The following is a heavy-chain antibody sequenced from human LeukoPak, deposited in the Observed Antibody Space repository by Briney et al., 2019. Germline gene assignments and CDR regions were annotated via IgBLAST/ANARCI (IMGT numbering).Heavy chain of an antibody. CDR1: GFTFSSYA. D-gene: IGHD1-7*01. CDR3: ARGAPHGYNWNYGYYFDY. Sequence: PGGSLRLSCAASGFTFSSYAMHWVRQAPGKGLEWVAVISYDGSNKYYADSVKGRFTISRDNSKNTLYLQMNGLRAEDTAVYYCARGAPHGYNWNYGYYFDYWGQGTLVTVYS. J-gene: IGHJ4*02. CDR2: ISYDGSNK. V-gene: IGHV3-30*01.